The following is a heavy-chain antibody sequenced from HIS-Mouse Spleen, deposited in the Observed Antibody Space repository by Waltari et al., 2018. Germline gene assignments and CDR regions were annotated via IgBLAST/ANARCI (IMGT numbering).Heavy chain of an antibody. Sequence: EVQLVESGGGLVQPSRSLRLSCAASGFTFDDYAMHWVRQAPGKGLEWVSGISWNSGSIGYADSVKGRFTISRDNAKNSLYLQMNSLRAEDTALYYCAKGKTGRIAAAEYFDYWGQGTLVTVSS. CDR3: AKGKTGRIAAAEYFDY. CDR1: GFTFDDYA. CDR2: ISWNSGSI. J-gene: IGHJ4*02. D-gene: IGHD6-13*01. V-gene: IGHV3-9*01.